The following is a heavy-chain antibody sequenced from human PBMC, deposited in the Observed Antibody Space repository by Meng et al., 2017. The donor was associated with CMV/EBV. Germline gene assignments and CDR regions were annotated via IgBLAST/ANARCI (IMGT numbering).Heavy chain of an antibody. J-gene: IGHJ4*02. V-gene: IGHV1-69*02. CDR1: GGTFSSYT. Sequence: SVKVSCKASGGTFSSYTISWVRQAPGQGLEWMGRIIPILGIANYAQKFQGRVMITADKSTSTAYMELSSLRSEDTAVYYCARGDFWSGYYGSVDYWGQGTLVTVSS. CDR2: IIPILGIA. CDR3: ARGDFWSGYYGSVDY. D-gene: IGHD3-3*01.